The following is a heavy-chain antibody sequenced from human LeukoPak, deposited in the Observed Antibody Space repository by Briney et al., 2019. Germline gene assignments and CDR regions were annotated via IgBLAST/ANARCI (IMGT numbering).Heavy chain of an antibody. V-gene: IGHV3-23*01. CDR3: AKIPTVGYSYGNVDY. Sequence: GGSLRLSCAASGFTFSSYSMNWVRQAPGKGLEWVSAISGSGGSTYYADSVKGRFTISRDNSKNTLYLQMNSLRAEDTAVYYCAKIPTVGYSYGNVDYWGQGTLVTVSS. CDR1: GFTFSSYS. D-gene: IGHD5-18*01. CDR2: ISGSGGST. J-gene: IGHJ4*02.